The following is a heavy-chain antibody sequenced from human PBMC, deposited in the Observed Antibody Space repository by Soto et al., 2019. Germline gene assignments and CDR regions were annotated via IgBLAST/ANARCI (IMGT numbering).Heavy chain of an antibody. J-gene: IGHJ5*02. CDR2: ISGSGGST. CDR3: AKVSSQYYYDSSGYYDIWFDP. CDR1: GFTFSSYA. D-gene: IGHD3-22*01. V-gene: IGHV3-23*01. Sequence: EVQLLESGGGLVQPGGSLRLSCAASGFTFSSYAMSWVRQAPGKGLEWVSAISGSGGSTYYADSVKGRFTISRDNSKNTLYLQMNSLRAEDTAVYYCAKVSSQYYYDSSGYYDIWFDPWGQGTLVTVSS.